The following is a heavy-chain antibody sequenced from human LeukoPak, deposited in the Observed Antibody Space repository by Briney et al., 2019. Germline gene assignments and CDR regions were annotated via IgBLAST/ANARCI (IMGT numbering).Heavy chain of an antibody. CDR1: GFTFINSA. V-gene: IGHV3-23*01. CDR3: AKGRSADITAAINY. Sequence: PGGSLRLSCAASGFTFINSAMNWIRQGPGKGLEWVSGISGSGDSTYYPYSVKGRFTISRDISKNTLFLQINSLRAADTAAYYCAKGRSADITAAINYWGQGTLVTVSS. CDR2: ISGSGDST. D-gene: IGHD6-25*01. J-gene: IGHJ4*02.